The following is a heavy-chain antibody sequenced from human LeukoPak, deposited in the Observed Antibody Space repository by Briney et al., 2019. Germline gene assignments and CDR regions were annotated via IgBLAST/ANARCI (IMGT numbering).Heavy chain of an antibody. V-gene: IGHV4-59*08. Sequence: SETLSLTCTVSDASISVYCWSWIRQPPGKGPEWVGYVYDSGSTNYNPSLKSRLSMSLDRSKNQFSLNLRSVTAADSAVYYCASGGTRFDAFDIWGQGTTVTVYS. CDR1: DASISVYC. CDR2: VYDSGST. D-gene: IGHD3-16*01. J-gene: IGHJ3*02. CDR3: ASGGTRFDAFDI.